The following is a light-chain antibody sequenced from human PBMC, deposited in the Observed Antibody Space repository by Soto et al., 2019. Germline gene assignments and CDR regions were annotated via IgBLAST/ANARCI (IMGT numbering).Light chain of an antibody. CDR1: QSVTNN. CDR2: GAS. J-gene: IGKJ4*01. V-gene: IGKV3D-15*01. CDR3: QQYNNWPPLT. Sequence: EVVMTQSPATVSASPGETAHLSCRASQSVTNNLAWFQQRPGQAPRLLIYGASARATGIPARFSASGSGTEFTLTISSLRSEDFAVYYCQQYNNWPPLTFGGGTKVEFK.